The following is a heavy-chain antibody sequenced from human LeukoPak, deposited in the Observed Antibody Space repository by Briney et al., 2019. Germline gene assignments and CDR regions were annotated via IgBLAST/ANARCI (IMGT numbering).Heavy chain of an antibody. J-gene: IGHJ4*02. V-gene: IGHV4-34*01. CDR3: AAEGAAGGDYFDY. Sequence: SETLSLTCAVYGESFSGYYWSWIRQPPGKGLEWIGEINHSGSTNYNPSLKSRVTISVDTSKNQFSLKLSSVTAADTAVYYCAAEGAAGGDYFDYWGQGTLVTVSS. D-gene: IGHD3-16*01. CDR2: INHSGST. CDR1: GESFSGYY.